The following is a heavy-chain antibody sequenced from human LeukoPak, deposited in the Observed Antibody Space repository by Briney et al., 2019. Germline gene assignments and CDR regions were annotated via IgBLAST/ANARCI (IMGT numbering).Heavy chain of an antibody. CDR2: IYSGGSR. CDR3: ASGPYTVSSYAY. V-gene: IGHV3-66*01. D-gene: IGHD1-26*01. Sequence: GGSLRLSCAASGLTVSSSYMSWVRQAPGKGLEWVSLIYSGGSRHYADSVKDRFTMSRDPSKNILYLQMNSLRAEDTAVYFCASGPYTVSSYAYWGQGTLVTVSS. CDR1: GLTVSSSY. J-gene: IGHJ4*02.